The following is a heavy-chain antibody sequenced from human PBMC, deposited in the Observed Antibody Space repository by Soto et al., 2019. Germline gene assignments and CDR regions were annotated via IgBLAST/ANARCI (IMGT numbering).Heavy chain of an antibody. CDR3: ARDQGFDVLLWFGELDY. J-gene: IGHJ4*02. CDR1: GYTFTSYA. D-gene: IGHD3-10*01. V-gene: IGHV1-3*01. CDR2: INAGNGNT. Sequence: QVQLVQSGAEVKKPGASVKVSCKASGYTFTSYAMHWVRQAPGQRLEWMGWINAGNGNTKYSQKFQGRVTITRDTSASTAYMELSSLRSEDTAVYYCARDQGFDVLLWFGELDYWGQGTLVTVSS.